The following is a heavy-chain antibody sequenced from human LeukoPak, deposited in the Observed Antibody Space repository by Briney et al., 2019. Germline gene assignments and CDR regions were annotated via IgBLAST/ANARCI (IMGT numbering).Heavy chain of an antibody. V-gene: IGHV3-21*01. CDR1: GFSFSSYS. CDR2: ISSSSSYI. CDR3: ARDCRVWPYYFDY. D-gene: IGHD2-15*01. J-gene: IGHJ4*02. Sequence: GGSLRLSCVTSGFSFSSYSMNWVRQAPGKGLEWVSSISSSSSYIYYADSVKGRFTISRDNAKNSLYLQMNSLRAEDTAVYYCARDCRVWPYYFDYWGQGTLVTVSS.